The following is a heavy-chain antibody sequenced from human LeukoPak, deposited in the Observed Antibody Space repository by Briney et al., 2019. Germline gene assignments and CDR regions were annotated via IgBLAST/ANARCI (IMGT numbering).Heavy chain of an antibody. V-gene: IGHV3-23*01. J-gene: IGHJ4*02. CDR1: GFSFGTNA. D-gene: IGHD3-22*01. CDR3: AKDLYYYDSSGYPDY. Sequence: GGSLRLSCAASGFSFGTNAMSWVRQPPGKGLEWVSAISGSGGDTYYAGSVKGRFTISRDNSKNTLYLQMNSLRAEDTAVYYCAKDLYYYDSSGYPDYWGQGTLVTVSS. CDR2: ISGSGGDT.